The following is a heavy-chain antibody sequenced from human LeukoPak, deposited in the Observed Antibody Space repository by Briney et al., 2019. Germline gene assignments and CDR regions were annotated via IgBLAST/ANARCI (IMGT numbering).Heavy chain of an antibody. CDR1: GFAFSDYY. J-gene: IGHJ4*02. D-gene: IGHD1-26*01. CDR2: ISSSSSTI. CDR3: AREIRGYSYFDY. Sequence: KPGGSLRLSRAASGFAFSDYYMNWIRQAPGKGLEWVSYISSSSSTIYYADSVKGRFTISRDNAKNSLYLQMNSLRAEDTAVYYCAREIRGYSYFDYWGQGTLVTVSS. V-gene: IGHV3-11*01.